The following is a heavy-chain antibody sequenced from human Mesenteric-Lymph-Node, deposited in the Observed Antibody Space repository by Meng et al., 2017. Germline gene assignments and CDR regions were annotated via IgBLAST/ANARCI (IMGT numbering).Heavy chain of an antibody. V-gene: IGHV4-4*07. Sequence: HVQLQAAGPGLVRPSWTLFLTCAVSGGSISNYYWSWIRQPAGKGLEWIGRIYASVSTNYNPSLRTRITMSVDTSKSQFSLKLTSITAADTAVYYCVRDGSSSSGGTLWGRGTLVTVSS. D-gene: IGHD2-2*01. J-gene: IGHJ2*01. CDR2: IYASVST. CDR3: VRDGSSSSGGTL. CDR1: GGSISNYY.